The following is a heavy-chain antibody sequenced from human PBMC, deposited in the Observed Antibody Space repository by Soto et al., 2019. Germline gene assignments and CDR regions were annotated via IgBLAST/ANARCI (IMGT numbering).Heavy chain of an antibody. D-gene: IGHD6-6*01. CDR2: INPNSGGT. CDR3: ARDLKYSSSSVYYGMDV. Sequence: ASVKVSCKASGYTFTGYYMHWVRQAPGQGLEWMGWINPNSGGTNYAQKFQGWVTMTRDTSISTAYMELSRLRSDDTAVYYCARDLKYSSSSVYYGMDVWGQGTTVTVSS. CDR1: GYTFTGYY. V-gene: IGHV1-2*04. J-gene: IGHJ6*02.